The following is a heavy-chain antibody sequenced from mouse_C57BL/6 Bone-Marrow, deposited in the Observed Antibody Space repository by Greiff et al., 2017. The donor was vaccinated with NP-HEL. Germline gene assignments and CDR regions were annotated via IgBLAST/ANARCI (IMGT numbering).Heavy chain of an antibody. CDR3: VYLVYPPWGN. CDR2: VHPNSGST. J-gene: IGHJ4*01. Sequence: QVQLKQSGAELVKPGASVKLSCKASGYTFTSYWMHWVKQRPGQGLEWIGMVHPNSGSTNYNEKFKSKATLTVDKSSSTAYMQLSSLTSEDSAVYYCVYLVYPPWGNWGQGTSVTVSS. CDR1: GYTFTSYW. D-gene: IGHD2-10*02. V-gene: IGHV1-64*01.